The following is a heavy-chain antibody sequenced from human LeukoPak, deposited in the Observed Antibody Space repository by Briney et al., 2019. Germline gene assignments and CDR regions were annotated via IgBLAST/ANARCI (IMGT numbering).Heavy chain of an antibody. CDR1: GGSISSSSYY. Sequence: SSETLSLSCTVSGGSISSSSYYWGWIRQPPWKGLEWIGSIYYSGGTYYNPSLKSRVTISVDTSRNQFSLNLSSVTAADTALYYCATAFSNGWINNWFDPWGQGTLVTVSS. D-gene: IGHD6-19*01. CDR3: ATAFSNGWINNWFDP. J-gene: IGHJ5*02. V-gene: IGHV4-39*01. CDR2: IYYSGGT.